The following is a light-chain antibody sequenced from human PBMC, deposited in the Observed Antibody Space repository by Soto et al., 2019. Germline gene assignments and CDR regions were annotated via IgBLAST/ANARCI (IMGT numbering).Light chain of an antibody. J-gene: IGKJ5*01. CDR2: GAS. CDR1: QSVSSY. Sequence: EIVMTQSPATLSVSPGARVPLSCRARQSVSSYLAWYQQKPGQAPRLLIYGASTGATGIPDRFSGSGSGTDFTLTISRLEPEDFAVYYCQQYGSSSTFGQGTRLEIK. CDR3: QQYGSSST. V-gene: IGKV3-20*01.